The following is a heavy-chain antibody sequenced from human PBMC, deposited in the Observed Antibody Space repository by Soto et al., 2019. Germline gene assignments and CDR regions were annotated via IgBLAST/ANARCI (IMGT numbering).Heavy chain of an antibody. D-gene: IGHD5-12*01. CDR2: INHSGST. J-gene: IGHJ6*02. CDR3: ARGQRWLQSHYYYGMHX. CDR1: GGSFSGYY. Sequence: PAETLSLTFAVYGGSFSGYYWSWIRQPPGKGLEWIWEINHSGSTNYNPSLKSRVTISVDTSKNQFSLKLSSVTAADTAVYYCARGQRWLQSHYYYGMHXWGQVTTVTVS. V-gene: IGHV4-34*01.